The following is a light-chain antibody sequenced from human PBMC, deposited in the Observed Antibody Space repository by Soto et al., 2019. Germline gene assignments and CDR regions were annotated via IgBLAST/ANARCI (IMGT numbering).Light chain of an antibody. Sequence: EIVLTQSPGTLSLSPGERATLSCRASQSVSSSYLAWYQQKPGQAPRLLIYGASSRATGIPDRFSGSGSGTDFNLTISRLEPEDFAVYYCQQYGSSPGTFGQGPKVEL. J-gene: IGKJ1*01. CDR1: QSVSSSY. CDR2: GAS. V-gene: IGKV3-20*01. CDR3: QQYGSSPGT.